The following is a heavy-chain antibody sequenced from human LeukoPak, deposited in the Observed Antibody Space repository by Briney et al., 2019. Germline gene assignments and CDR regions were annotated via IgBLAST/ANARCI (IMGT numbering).Heavy chain of an antibody. CDR1: GGSINNYY. D-gene: IGHD1-26*01. CDR2: IDHRGNT. V-gene: IGHV4-59*08. CDR3: ARHGTLDN. J-gene: IGHJ4*02. Sequence: SETLSLTCTVSGGSINNYYWSWIRQPPGKGLEWIGYIDHRGNTNYNPSLESRVTMSVDTSKNQFSLKLSSVTAADTAVYYCARHGTLDNWGQGTLVTVSS.